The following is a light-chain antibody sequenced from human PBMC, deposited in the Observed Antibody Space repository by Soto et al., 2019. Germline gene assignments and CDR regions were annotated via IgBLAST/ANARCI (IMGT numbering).Light chain of an antibody. CDR3: QQYDSLPPT. CDR1: QDIDRY. V-gene: IGKV1-33*01. Sequence: DIQLTQSPSSLSASVGDRVTITCQASQDIDRYVNWYQQQLGKAPKLLMFDAATLESGVPSRFSGSGSWTEFTLTSSSLQPEDFATYFCQQYDSLPPTFGGGTKV. CDR2: DAA. J-gene: IGKJ4*01.